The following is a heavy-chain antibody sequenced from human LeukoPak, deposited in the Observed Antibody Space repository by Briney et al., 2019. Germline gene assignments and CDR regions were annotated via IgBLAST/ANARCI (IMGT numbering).Heavy chain of an antibody. J-gene: IGHJ3*02. V-gene: IGHV3-23*01. CDR3: AKSPTVDAAFDI. D-gene: IGHD4-23*01. CDR2: IGYTGDST. CDR1: GFTFSNYA. Sequence: GGSLRLSCSASGFTFSNYAMNWVRQAPGKGLEWVSGIGYTGDSTFYADSVKGRFTVSRDSSKNTLFLHMNSLRAEDTALYYCAKSPTVDAAFDIWGQGTMVTVSS.